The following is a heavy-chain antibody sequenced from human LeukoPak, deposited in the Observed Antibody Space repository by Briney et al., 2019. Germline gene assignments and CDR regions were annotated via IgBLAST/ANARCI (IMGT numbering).Heavy chain of an antibody. V-gene: IGHV4-59*08. Sequence: SETLSLTCTVSGGSISGYYYNWIRQPPGKGLEWIGYIYYSGTTNYNPSLKSRVTLSIDTSTKQFSLKLRSVTAADTAVYYCARQDFGRDGYNHFDYWGQGSLLTVSS. J-gene: IGHJ4*02. CDR2: IYYSGTT. CDR3: ARQDFGRDGYNHFDY. CDR1: GGSISGYY. D-gene: IGHD5-24*01.